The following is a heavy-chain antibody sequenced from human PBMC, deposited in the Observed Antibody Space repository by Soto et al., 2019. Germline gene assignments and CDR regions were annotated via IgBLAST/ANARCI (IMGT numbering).Heavy chain of an antibody. CDR1: GYTFTGYY. D-gene: IGHD1-26*01. CDR3: ARSPSGSYRGGDY. J-gene: IGHJ4*02. CDR2: INPNSGGT. V-gene: IGHV1-2*04. Sequence: QVQLVQSGAEVKKPEASVKVSCKASGYTFTGYYMHWVRQAPGQGLEWMGWINPNSGGTNYAQKFQGWVTMTRDTSISTAYMELSRLRSDDTAVYYCARSPSGSYRGGDYWGQGTLVTVSS.